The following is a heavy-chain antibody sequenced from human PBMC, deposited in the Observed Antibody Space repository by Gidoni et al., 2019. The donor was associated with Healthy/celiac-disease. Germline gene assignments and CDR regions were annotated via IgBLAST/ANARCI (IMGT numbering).Heavy chain of an antibody. Sequence: EVQLVESGGGLVQPGGSLRLSCAASGFTFSSYAMHWVRQAPGKGLEYVSAISSNGGSTYYANSVKGRFTISRDNSKNTLYLQMGSLRAEDMAVYYCARDSQNYGHGYFDYWGQGTLVTVSS. J-gene: IGHJ4*02. CDR2: ISSNGGST. CDR1: GFTFSSYA. D-gene: IGHD3-10*01. V-gene: IGHV3-64*01. CDR3: ARDSQNYGHGYFDY.